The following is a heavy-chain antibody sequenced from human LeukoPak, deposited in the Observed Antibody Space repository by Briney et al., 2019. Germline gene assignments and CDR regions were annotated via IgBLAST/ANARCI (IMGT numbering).Heavy chain of an antibody. Sequence: SETLSLTCAVYGGSFSGYYWSWIRQPPGKGLEWIGEINHSGSTNYNPSLKSRVTISVDTSKNQFSLKLSSVTAADTAVYYCARDGGSYGHWFDPWGQGTLVTVSS. CDR3: ARDGGSYGHWFDP. V-gene: IGHV4-34*01. CDR1: GGSFSGYY. CDR2: INHSGST. D-gene: IGHD1-26*01. J-gene: IGHJ5*02.